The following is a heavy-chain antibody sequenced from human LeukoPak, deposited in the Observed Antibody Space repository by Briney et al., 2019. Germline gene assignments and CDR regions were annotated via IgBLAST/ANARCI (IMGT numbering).Heavy chain of an antibody. CDR3: TREGGSTDAGF. D-gene: IGHD5/OR15-5a*01. CDR1: GFSFSASS. CDR2: IFGDGPGL. J-gene: IGHJ4*02. V-gene: IGHV3-21*06. Sequence: PGGSLRLSCEASGFSFSASSMNWIRQAPGKGLEWVSSIFGDGPGLYYADSVKGRFTISRDNGKNSVYLEMNSLRDDDTAVYYCTREGGSTDAGFWGQGTLVTVSS.